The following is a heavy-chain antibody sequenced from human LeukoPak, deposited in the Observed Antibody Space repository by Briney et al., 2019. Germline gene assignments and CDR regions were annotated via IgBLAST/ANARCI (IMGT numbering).Heavy chain of an antibody. CDR1: GFTFSSYA. D-gene: IGHD6-13*01. J-gene: IGHJ6*02. CDR3: TRSIAAAALYYYGMDV. Sequence: PGRSLRLSCAASGFTFSSYAMHWVRQAPGKGLEWVAVISYDGSNKYYADSVKGRFTISRNNSKNTLYLQMNSLRAEDTAVYYWTRSIAAAALYYYGMDVWGQGTTVTVSS. CDR2: ISYDGSNK. V-gene: IGHV3-30-3*01.